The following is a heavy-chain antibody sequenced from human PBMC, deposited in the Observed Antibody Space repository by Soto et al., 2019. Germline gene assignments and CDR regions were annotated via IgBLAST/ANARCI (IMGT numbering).Heavy chain of an antibody. Sequence: QVQLVESGGGVVQPGRSLRLSCAASGFTFSSYGMHWVRQAPGKGLEWVAVISYDGSNKYYADSVKGRFTISRDNSKKMLYLQMNSLRAEDTAVYYCAKGYTPAPSALEYWGQGTLVIVSS. CDR2: ISYDGSNK. CDR3: AKGYTPAPSALEY. J-gene: IGHJ4*01. CDR1: GFTFSSYG. V-gene: IGHV3-30*18. D-gene: IGHD3-16*02.